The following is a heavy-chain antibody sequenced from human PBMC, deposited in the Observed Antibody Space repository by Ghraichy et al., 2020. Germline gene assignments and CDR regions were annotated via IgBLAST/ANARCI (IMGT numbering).Heavy chain of an antibody. CDR2: LYSGGNT. Sequence: GGSLRLSCAASGFIVSSSNMNWVRQAPGKGLEWVSVLYSGGNTYYADSVKGRFIISSDNSKNTLYLQMNSLRAEDTAVYYCASANNVYGDPYFDSWGQGTLVTVSP. V-gene: IGHV3-66*01. J-gene: IGHJ4*02. CDR3: ASANNVYGDPYFDS. CDR1: GFIVSSSN. D-gene: IGHD4-17*01.